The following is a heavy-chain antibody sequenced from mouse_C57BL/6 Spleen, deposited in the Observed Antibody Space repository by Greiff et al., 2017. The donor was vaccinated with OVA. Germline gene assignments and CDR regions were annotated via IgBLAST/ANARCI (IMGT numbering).Heavy chain of an antibody. CDR3: ARCCDYYGSSPYAMDY. Sequence: VQLQQSGPELVKPGASVKISCKASGYTFTDYYMNWVKQSHGKSLEWIGDINPNNGGTSYNQKFKGKATLTVDKSSSTAYMELRSLTSEDSAVYYCARCCDYYGSSPYAMDYWGQGTSVTVSA. CDR2: INPNNGGT. J-gene: IGHJ4*01. D-gene: IGHD1-1*01. CDR1: GYTFTDYY. V-gene: IGHV1-26*01.